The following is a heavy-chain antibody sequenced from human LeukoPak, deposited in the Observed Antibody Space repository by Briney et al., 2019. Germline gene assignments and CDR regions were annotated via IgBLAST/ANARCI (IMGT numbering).Heavy chain of an antibody. CDR2: ISINGDST. J-gene: IGHJ5*02. D-gene: IGHD5-12*01. CDR1: GTAFRTYA. CDR3: VRTYDENPLGWFDP. Sequence: GGSLRLSCSASGTAFRTYAIHWVRQPPAGGLYYVSAISINGDSTYYTDSVRGRFTISRDNSKNTLYLQMSSLRPDDTAVYYCVRTYDENPLGWFDPWGQGTLVTVSS. V-gene: IGHV3-64D*06.